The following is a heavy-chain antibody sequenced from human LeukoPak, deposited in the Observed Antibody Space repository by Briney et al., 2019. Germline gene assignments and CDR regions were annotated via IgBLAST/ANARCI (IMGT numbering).Heavy chain of an antibody. V-gene: IGHV3-23*01. Sequence: GGSLRLSCAASGFTFSSYAMSWVRQAPGKGLEWVSAISGSGGSTYYADSVKGRFTISRDNSKNTLYLQMNSLRAEDTAVYYCAKEGGYSGSYYVKYFDYWGQGTLVTVSS. CDR3: AKEGGYSGSYYVKYFDY. J-gene: IGHJ4*02. CDR1: GFTFSSYA. D-gene: IGHD1-26*01. CDR2: ISGSGGST.